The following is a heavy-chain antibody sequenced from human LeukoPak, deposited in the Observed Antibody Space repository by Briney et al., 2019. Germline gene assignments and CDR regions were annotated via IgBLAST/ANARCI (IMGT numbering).Heavy chain of an antibody. CDR3: ARGGRSTYFDWSPDY. CDR1: GFTFTDYG. Sequence: GGSLRLSCAASGFTFTDYGMSWVRQAPGKGLEWVSGINWNGGSTGYADSVKGRFTISRDNARNSLFLQMNSLRAEDTAVYYCARGGRSTYFDWSPDYWGQGTLVTVSS. V-gene: IGHV3-20*04. CDR2: INWNGGST. J-gene: IGHJ4*02. D-gene: IGHD3-9*01.